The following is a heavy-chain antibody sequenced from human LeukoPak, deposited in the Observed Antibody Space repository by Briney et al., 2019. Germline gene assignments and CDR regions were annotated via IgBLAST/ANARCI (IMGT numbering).Heavy chain of an antibody. Sequence: SETLSLTCTVSGGSVSSGGYYWSWIRQHPGKGLEWIGYIYYSGSTYSNPSLKSRATISVDTSKNQFSLNLSSVTAADTAVYYCARYCSSTNCYKGGFDPWGQGTLVTVSS. CDR2: IYYSGST. J-gene: IGHJ5*02. V-gene: IGHV4-31*03. D-gene: IGHD2-2*02. CDR3: ARYCSSTNCYKGGFDP. CDR1: GGSVSSGGYY.